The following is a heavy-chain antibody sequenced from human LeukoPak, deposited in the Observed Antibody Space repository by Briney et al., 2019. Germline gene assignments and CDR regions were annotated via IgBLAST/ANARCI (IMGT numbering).Heavy chain of an antibody. Sequence: PGGSLRLSCAASGFTFSSYSMNWVRQAPGKGLVWVSRINSYGSPTNYADSVKGRFTISRDNAKNTLYLQMNSLRAEDTAVYYCVRGDSGYGSWARWGQGTLVTVSS. D-gene: IGHD5-12*01. CDR3: VRGDSGYGSWAR. CDR2: INSYGSPT. V-gene: IGHV3-74*01. CDR1: GFTFSSYS. J-gene: IGHJ4*02.